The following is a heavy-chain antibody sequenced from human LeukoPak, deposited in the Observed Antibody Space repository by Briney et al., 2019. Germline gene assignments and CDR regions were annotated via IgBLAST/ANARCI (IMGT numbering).Heavy chain of an antibody. J-gene: IGHJ6*03. D-gene: IGHD3-22*01. CDR1: GYTFTNYD. Sequence: ASVKVSCKASGYTFTNYDINWVRQATGQGLEWMGWMNPNSGNTGYAQKFQGRVTMTRNTSISTAYMELSSLRSEDTAVYYCAREAYYYDSSGYYYSYYYYYMDVWGKGTTVTISS. CDR3: AREAYYYDSSGYYYSYYYYYMDV. V-gene: IGHV1-8*02. CDR2: MNPNSGNT.